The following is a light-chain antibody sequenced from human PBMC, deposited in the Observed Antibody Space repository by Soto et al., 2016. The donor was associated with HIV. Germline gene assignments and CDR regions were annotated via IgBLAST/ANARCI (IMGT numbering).Light chain of an antibody. CDR1: KLGDKY. J-gene: IGLJ1*01. Sequence: SYDLTQPPSVSVSPGQTASITCSGDKLGDKYACWYQQKPGQSPVLVIYQDNRRPSGIPERFSGSNSGNTATLTISGTQAMDEADYYCQAWDTSTAVFGIGTKVTV. V-gene: IGLV3-1*01. CDR2: QDN. CDR3: QAWDTSTAV.